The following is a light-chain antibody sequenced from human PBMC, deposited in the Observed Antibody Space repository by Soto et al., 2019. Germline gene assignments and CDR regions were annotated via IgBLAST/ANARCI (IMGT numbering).Light chain of an antibody. J-gene: IGLJ1*01. CDR2: EVS. V-gene: IGLV2-8*01. CDR3: SSYAGSKTL. Sequence: FALAQPPSASGSPGQSVTISCTGTSSDVGGYNYFSWYQQHPGKAPKLMIYEVSKRPSGVPDRFSASKSGNTASLTVSGLQSEDEADYYCSSYAGSKTLFGTGTKVTVL. CDR1: SSDVGGYNY.